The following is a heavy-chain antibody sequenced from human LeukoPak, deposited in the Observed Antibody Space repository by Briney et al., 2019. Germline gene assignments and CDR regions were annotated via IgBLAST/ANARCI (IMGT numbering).Heavy chain of an antibody. CDR3: ARDALLVPYFDY. Sequence: GGSLRLSCTVSGFTVSSNSMSWVRQAPGKGLEWVSFIYSGTTHYSDSVKGRFTISRDNAKNSLYLQMNSLRAEDTAVYYCARDALLVPYFDYWGQGTLVTVSS. D-gene: IGHD2-8*02. CDR1: GFTVSSNS. CDR2: IYSGTT. V-gene: IGHV3-53*01. J-gene: IGHJ4*02.